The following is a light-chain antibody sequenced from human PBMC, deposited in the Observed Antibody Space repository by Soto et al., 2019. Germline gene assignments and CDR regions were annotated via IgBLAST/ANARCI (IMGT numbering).Light chain of an antibody. CDR2: LSSDGSH. Sequence: QPVLTQSPSASASLGASVKLTCTLSSGHSSYAIAWHQQQPEKGHRYLMKLSSDGSHSKGDGIPDRFSGSSSGASRYLTVSRLQSEDEADYYCQTWDTGARVVFGGGTKLTVL. V-gene: IGLV4-69*01. CDR1: SGHSSYA. J-gene: IGLJ2*01. CDR3: QTWDTGARVV.